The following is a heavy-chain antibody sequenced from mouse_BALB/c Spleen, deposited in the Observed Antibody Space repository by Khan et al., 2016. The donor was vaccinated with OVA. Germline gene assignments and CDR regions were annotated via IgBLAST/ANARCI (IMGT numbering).Heavy chain of an antibody. D-gene: IGHD1-1*01. CDR1: GFTFSSYG. CDR2: ISGDSNTI. J-gene: IGHJ2*01. CDR3: ATSYFYGYYFDY. Sequence: EVQVVESGGGLVQPGGSRKLSCAASGFTFSSYGMHWVRQAPEKGLEWVAYISGDSNTIYYADTVKGRFTISRDHPKNTLFLRMTSLMSEDTAMYYCATSYFYGYYFDYWGPGTTLTVSS. V-gene: IGHV5-17*02.